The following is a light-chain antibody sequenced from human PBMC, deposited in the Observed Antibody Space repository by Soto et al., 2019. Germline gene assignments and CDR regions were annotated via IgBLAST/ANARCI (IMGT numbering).Light chain of an antibody. CDR2: DAS. CDR1: QSVFSS. Sequence: ETVLTQSPGTLSLSPGERASLSCRTSQSVFSSLAWFQQKPGQAPRLLIYDASKRATGIPARFSGSGSGTDFTLTISSLEPEDFAVYYCQQRNELPLTFXGGTKVDIK. V-gene: IGKV3-11*01. J-gene: IGKJ4*01. CDR3: QQRNELPLT.